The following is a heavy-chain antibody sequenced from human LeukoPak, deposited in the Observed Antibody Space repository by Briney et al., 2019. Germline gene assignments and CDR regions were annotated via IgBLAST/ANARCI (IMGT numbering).Heavy chain of an antibody. CDR3: ARGWSVVVVAATPGFDY. J-gene: IGHJ4*02. V-gene: IGHV3-48*01. Sequence: GGSLRLSCAASGFTFSSYSMNWVRQAPGKGLDWVSYISSSSSTIYYADSVKGRFTVSRDNAKNSLYLQMNSLRAEDTAVYYCARGWSVVVVAATPGFDYLGQGTLVTVSS. CDR2: ISSSSSTI. D-gene: IGHD2-15*01. CDR1: GFTFSSYS.